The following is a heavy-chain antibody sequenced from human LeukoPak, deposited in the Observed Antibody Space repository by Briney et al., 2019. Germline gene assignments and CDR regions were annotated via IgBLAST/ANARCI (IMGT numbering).Heavy chain of an antibody. CDR1: GVTVSSNY. D-gene: IGHD2-21*02. J-gene: IGHJ3*02. Sequence: PGGSLRLSCAVSGVTVSSNYMSWVRQAPGKGLEWVSVIYSVGSTYYADSVKGRFTISRDNSKNTLYLQMNSLRAADTAMYYCARGCGGDCHDAFDIWGQGTMVTVSS. CDR2: IYSVGST. V-gene: IGHV3-53*01. CDR3: ARGCGGDCHDAFDI.